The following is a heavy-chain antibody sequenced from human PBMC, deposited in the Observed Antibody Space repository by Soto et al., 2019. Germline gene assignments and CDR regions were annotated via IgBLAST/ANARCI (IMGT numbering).Heavy chain of an antibody. V-gene: IGHV1-46*01. CDR1: GYIFTNYY. Sequence: QVRLVQSGAEVKKPGASVKVSCKASGYIFTNYYIHWVRQAPGQGLEWMAIINPNGGSTNCAQEFQGRITLTRDTSTSTVYMALSSLTSEDTAVYYCARGLYSGDKWGQGTLDTVSS. CDR3: ARGLYSGDK. CDR2: INPNGGST. D-gene: IGHD2-21*01. J-gene: IGHJ4*02.